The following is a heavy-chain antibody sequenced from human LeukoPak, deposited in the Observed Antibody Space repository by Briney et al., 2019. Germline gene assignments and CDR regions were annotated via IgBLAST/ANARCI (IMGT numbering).Heavy chain of an antibody. Sequence: GASVKVSCKASGYTFINYGINWVRQAPGQGLEWMGWISAYNGNTNYAQKLQGRVTMTTDTSTSTAYMELRSLRSDDTAVYYCARDDSSGYWDAFDIWGQGTMVTVSS. CDR1: GYTFINYG. D-gene: IGHD3-22*01. CDR3: ARDDSSGYWDAFDI. V-gene: IGHV1-18*01. J-gene: IGHJ3*02. CDR2: ISAYNGNT.